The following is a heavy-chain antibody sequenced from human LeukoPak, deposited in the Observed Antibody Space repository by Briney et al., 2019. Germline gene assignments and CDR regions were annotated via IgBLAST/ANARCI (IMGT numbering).Heavy chain of an antibody. V-gene: IGHV5-51*01. D-gene: IGHD2-2*02. CDR1: GYSFTSYW. Sequence: GESLKISCKGSGYSFTSYWIGWVRQMPGKGLEWMGIIYPGDSDTRYSPSFQGQVTISADKSISTAYLQWSSLKASDTAMYYCARSNEYFSSTNCYISNYGGRGTLATVSS. CDR3: ARSNEYFSSTNCYISNY. CDR2: IYPGDSDT. J-gene: IGHJ4*02.